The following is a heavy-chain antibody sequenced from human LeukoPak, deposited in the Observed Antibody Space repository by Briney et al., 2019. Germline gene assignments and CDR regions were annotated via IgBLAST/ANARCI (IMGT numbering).Heavy chain of an antibody. CDR1: GDSISSYY. CDR2: IYYSGST. CDR3: ARVTGYRIEDYFDY. J-gene: IGHJ4*02. V-gene: IGHV4-59*01. D-gene: IGHD6-13*01. Sequence: SETLSLTCTVSGDSISSYYWSWIRQPPGKGLEWIGYIYYSGSTNYNPSLKSRVTISVETSKNEFSLKLRSVTAADTAVYYCARVTGYRIEDYFDYWGQGTLVTVSS.